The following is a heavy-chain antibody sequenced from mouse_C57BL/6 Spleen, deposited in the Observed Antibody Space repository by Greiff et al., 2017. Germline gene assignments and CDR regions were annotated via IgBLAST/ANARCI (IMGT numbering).Heavy chain of an antibody. J-gene: IGHJ2*01. CDR1: GFTFSDYG. D-gene: IGHD2-4*01. CDR2: ISSGSSTI. Sequence: EVKLVESGGGLVKPGGSLKLSCAASGFTFSDYGMHWVRQAPEKGLEWVAYISSGSSTIYYADTVKGRFTISRDNAKNTLFLQMTSLRSEDTAMYYCARRYDYDGYFDYWGQGTTLTVSS. V-gene: IGHV5-17*01. CDR3: ARRYDYDGYFDY.